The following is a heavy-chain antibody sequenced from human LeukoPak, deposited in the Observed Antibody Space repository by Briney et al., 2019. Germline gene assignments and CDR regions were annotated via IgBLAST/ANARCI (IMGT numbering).Heavy chain of an antibody. CDR2: IYYSGST. CDR1: GGSISSYY. J-gene: IGHJ4*02. D-gene: IGHD3-3*01. CDR3: ARGTRGGLEWLLKFDN. Sequence: SETLSLTCTVSGGSISSYYWSWIRQPPGKGLEWIGYIYYSGSTNYNPSLKSRVTISVDTSKNQFSLRLTSVTAADTAVYYCARGTRGGLEWLLKFDNWGQGSLVTVSS. V-gene: IGHV4-59*12.